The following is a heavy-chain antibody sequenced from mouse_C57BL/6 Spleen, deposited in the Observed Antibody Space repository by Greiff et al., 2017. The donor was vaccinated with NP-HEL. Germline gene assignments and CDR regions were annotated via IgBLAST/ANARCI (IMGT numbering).Heavy chain of an antibody. J-gene: IGHJ2*01. V-gene: IGHV14-2*01. CDR2: IDPEDGET. CDR1: GFNIKDYY. Sequence: VQLQQSGAELVKPGASVKLSCTASGFNIKDYYMHWVKQRTEQGLVWIGRIDPEDGETKYAPQFQGKATITADTSSNPAYLQLSRLTSEDTAVYYCARWDGSTFDYWGQGTTLTVSS. D-gene: IGHD1-1*01. CDR3: ARWDGSTFDY.